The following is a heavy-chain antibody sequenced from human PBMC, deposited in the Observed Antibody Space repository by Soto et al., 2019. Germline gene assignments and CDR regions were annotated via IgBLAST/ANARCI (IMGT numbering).Heavy chain of an antibody. CDR3: ANALYYYDSSPRDQ. J-gene: IGHJ4*02. V-gene: IGHV3-43D*03. D-gene: IGHD3-22*01. Sequence: VQLVESGGGEIQTGASLRLSCAAAGFDFDDFAMHWVRQAPGEGLEWVSLINSDGTDSYDMDSVRGRFTISRDNGNKSLYLQMARLRPENTALYFCANALYYYDSSPRDQWGQGALVSVCS. CDR1: GFDFDDFA. CDR2: INSDGTDS.